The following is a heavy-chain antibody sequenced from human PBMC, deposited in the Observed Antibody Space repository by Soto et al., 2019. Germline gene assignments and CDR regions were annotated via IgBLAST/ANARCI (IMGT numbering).Heavy chain of an antibody. D-gene: IGHD3-10*01. Sequence: SETLSLTCAVYGGSFSGYYWSWIRQPPGKGLEWIGEINHSGSTNYNPSLKSRVTIPVDTSKNQFSLKLSSVTAADTAVYYCARKGLYYYGSGSYHFDYWGQGTLVTVSS. J-gene: IGHJ4*02. CDR3: ARKGLYYYGSGSYHFDY. V-gene: IGHV4-34*01. CDR2: INHSGST. CDR1: GGSFSGYY.